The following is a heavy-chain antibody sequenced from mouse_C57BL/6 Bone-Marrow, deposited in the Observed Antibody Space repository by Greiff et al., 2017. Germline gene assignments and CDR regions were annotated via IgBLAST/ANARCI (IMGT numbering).Heavy chain of an antibody. CDR2: INPSSGYT. D-gene: IGHD2-4*01. Sequence: QVQLQQSGAELARPGASVKMSCKASGYTFTSYTMHWVKQRPGQGLEWIGYINPSSGYTKYNQKFKDKATLTADKSSSTAYMQLSSLTSEDSAVYYCARKDYDGGFAYWGQGTLVTVSA. V-gene: IGHV1-4*01. CDR3: ARKDYDGGFAY. J-gene: IGHJ3*01. CDR1: GYTFTSYT.